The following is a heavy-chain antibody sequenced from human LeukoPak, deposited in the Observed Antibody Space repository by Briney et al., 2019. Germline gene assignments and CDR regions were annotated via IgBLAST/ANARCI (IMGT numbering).Heavy chain of an antibody. CDR1: GFTFSTYT. CDR2: ISSSSSYI. CDR3: ARGNGGTFHY. J-gene: IGHJ4*02. V-gene: IGHV3-21*01. D-gene: IGHD1-14*01. Sequence: GGSLRLSCAASGFTFSTYTMNWVRQAPGKGLEWVSSISSSSSYIHYADSVMGRLTISRDNAKNSLYLQMNSLTAEDTAVYYGARGNGGTFHYWGQGTLVTVSS.